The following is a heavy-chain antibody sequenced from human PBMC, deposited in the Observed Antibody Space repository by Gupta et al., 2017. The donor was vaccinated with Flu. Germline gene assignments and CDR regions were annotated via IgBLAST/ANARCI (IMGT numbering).Heavy chain of an antibody. J-gene: IGHJ4*02. V-gene: IGHV3-53*02. D-gene: IGHD3-10*01. Sequence: EVQLVETGGGLIQPGGSLRLSCAASGFTVSSNYMSWVRQAPGKGLEGVAVIYSGGSTYYADSVKGRVTISRDNSKNTLYLQMNSLRAEDTAVYYCARGLIWVGDEFGGYFDYWGQGTLVTVSS. CDR3: ARGLIWVGDEFGGYFDY. CDR2: IYSGGST. CDR1: GFTVSSNY.